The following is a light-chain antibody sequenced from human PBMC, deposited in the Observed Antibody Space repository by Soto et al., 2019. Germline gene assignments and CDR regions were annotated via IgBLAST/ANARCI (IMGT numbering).Light chain of an antibody. Sequence: EIVLTQSPGTLSLSPGDRATLSCRASQSLSRRSLAWYQQKPGRAPRLLIYGASSRATGIPDRFSGSGSGTDFTLTISRLEPEDFAVYYCQQYGSSPRTFGQGTKVDI. CDR2: GAS. CDR3: QQYGSSPRT. V-gene: IGKV3-20*01. J-gene: IGKJ1*01. CDR1: QSLSRRS.